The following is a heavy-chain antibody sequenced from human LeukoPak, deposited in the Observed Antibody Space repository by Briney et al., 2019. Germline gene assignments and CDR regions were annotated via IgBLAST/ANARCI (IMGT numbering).Heavy chain of an antibody. J-gene: IGHJ4*02. CDR1: GFTFSAHG. Sequence: GGYLRLSCAATGFTFSAHGMHWVRQGPGKGLEGVAVIWYEASIIFFADAVKGRFKITRHNSKTTVSLQMNSLREEYRAVYYCARDGVRYGTGTGTDYWGRGTLVTVSS. D-gene: IGHD3-16*02. CDR2: IWYEASII. V-gene: IGHV3-33*01. CDR3: ARDGVRYGTGTGTDY.